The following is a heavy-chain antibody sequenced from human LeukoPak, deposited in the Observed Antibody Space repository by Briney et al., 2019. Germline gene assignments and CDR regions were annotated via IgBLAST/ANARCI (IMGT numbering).Heavy chain of an antibody. J-gene: IGHJ4*02. V-gene: IGHV4-34*01. D-gene: IGHD6-13*01. CDR1: GGSFSGYY. CDR3: ARGPLMPGIAAAGTWGHYFDY. Sequence: PSETLSLTCAVYGGSFSGYYWSWIRQPPGKGLEWIGEINHSGSTNYNPSLKSRVTIPVDTSKNQFSLKLSSVTAADTAVYYCARGPLMPGIAAAGTWGHYFDYWGQGTLVTVSS. CDR2: INHSGST.